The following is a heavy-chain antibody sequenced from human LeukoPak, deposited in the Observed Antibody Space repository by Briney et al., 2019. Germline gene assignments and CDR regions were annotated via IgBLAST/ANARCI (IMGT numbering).Heavy chain of an antibody. CDR2: ISDDGSKT. Sequence: GGSLRLSCEGSGFTFSYYGIHWVRQAPGQALERVAFISDDGSKTYYADPVKGRFSISRENPKSTLSLQMNSLRAEDTAVYSCARDTTDPVAPLLYHMDVWGKGTPVTVSS. J-gene: IGHJ6*03. CDR1: GFTFSYYG. D-gene: IGHD6-19*01. CDR3: ARDTTDPVAPLLYHMDV. V-gene: IGHV3-30*03.